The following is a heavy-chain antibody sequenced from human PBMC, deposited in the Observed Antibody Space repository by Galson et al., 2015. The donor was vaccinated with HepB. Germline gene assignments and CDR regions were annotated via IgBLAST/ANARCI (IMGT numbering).Heavy chain of an antibody. CDR1: GFTFRNYA. CDR3: ARERESSGYFGYFDL. J-gene: IGHJ2*01. D-gene: IGHD3-22*01. Sequence: SLRLSCAASGFTFRNYAMHWVRQAPGKGPEYVSALTGNGGTTHYANSVKGRFTISGDISRNTMCLQTDSLRPEDMAVYYCARERESSGYFGYFDLWGRGTPVIVSS. CDR2: LTGNGGTT. V-gene: IGHV3-64*01.